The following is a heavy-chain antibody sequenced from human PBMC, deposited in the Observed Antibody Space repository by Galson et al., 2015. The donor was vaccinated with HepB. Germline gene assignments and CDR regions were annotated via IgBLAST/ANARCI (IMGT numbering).Heavy chain of an antibody. CDR2: ISAYNGNT. CDR3: ARLAEANLRFLEWLPTPDP. Sequence: SVKVSCKASGYTFTSYGISWVRQAPGQGLEWMGWISAYNGNTSYAQKLQGRVTMTTDTSTSTAYMELRSLRSDDTAVYYCARLAEANLRFLEWLPTPDPWGQGTLVTVSS. CDR1: GYTFTSYG. D-gene: IGHD3-3*01. V-gene: IGHV1-18*01. J-gene: IGHJ5*02.